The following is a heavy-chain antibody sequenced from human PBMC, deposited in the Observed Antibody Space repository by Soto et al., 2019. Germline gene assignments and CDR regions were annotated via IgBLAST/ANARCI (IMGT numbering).Heavy chain of an antibody. D-gene: IGHD3-22*01. Sequence: PSENLSLTCAVYDGSFSGYSWSWIRQPPGKGLEWIGEINHSGSTNYNPSLKSRVTISVDTSKNQFSLKLSSVTAADTAVYYCAIFNGSTIIVMFNLSFGYCLQGSMV. V-gene: IGHV4-34*01. CDR1: DGSFSGYS. J-gene: IGHJ4*02. CDR3: AIFNGSTIIVMFNLSFGY. CDR2: INHSGST.